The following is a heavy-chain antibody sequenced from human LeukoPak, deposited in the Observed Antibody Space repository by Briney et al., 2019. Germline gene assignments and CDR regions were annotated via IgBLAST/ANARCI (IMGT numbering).Heavy chain of an antibody. CDR1: GYTFTGYY. J-gene: IGHJ5*02. D-gene: IGHD5-24*01. CDR3: AREKEMATIIHGDWFDP. CDR2: INPNSGGT. Sequence: ASVKVSCKASGYTFTGYYMHWERQAPGQGLEWMGRINPNSGGTNYAQKFQGRVTVTRDTSISTAYMELSRLRSDDTAVYYCAREKEMATIIHGDWFDPWGQGTLVTVSS. V-gene: IGHV1-2*06.